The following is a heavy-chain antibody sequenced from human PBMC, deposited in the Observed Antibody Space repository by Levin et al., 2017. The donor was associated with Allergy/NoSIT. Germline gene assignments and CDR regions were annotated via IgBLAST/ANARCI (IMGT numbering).Heavy chain of an antibody. Sequence: SETLSLTCTVSGGSISSGGYYWSWIRQHPGKGLEWIGYIYYSGSTYYNPSLKSRVTISVDTSKNQFSLKLSSVTAADTAVYYCARVNVKYYYDSSGQYYFDYWGQGTLVTVSS. CDR3: ARVNVKYYYDSSGQYYFDY. D-gene: IGHD3-22*01. J-gene: IGHJ4*02. V-gene: IGHV4-31*03. CDR1: GGSISSGGYY. CDR2: IYYSGST.